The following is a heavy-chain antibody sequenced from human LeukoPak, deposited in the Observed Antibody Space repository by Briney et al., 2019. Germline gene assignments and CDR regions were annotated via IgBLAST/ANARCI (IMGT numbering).Heavy chain of an antibody. CDR3: ARVTGSYYPFDY. V-gene: IGHV3-53*01. J-gene: IGHJ4*02. D-gene: IGHD3-10*01. CDR1: GFTVSSNY. CDR2: IYIGGST. Sequence: TGGSLRLSCAASGFTVSSNYMSWVRQAPGKGLEWVSVIYIGGSTYYADSVKGRFTISRDISKNTLYLQMNSLRAEDTAMYYCARVTGSYYPFDYWGQGTLVTVSS.